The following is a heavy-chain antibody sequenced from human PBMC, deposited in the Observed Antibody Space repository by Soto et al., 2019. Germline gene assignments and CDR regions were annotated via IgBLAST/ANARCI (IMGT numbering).Heavy chain of an antibody. V-gene: IGHV3-30*18. CDR1: GFTFSSYG. D-gene: IGHD5-12*01. J-gene: IGHJ4*02. Sequence: GGSLRLSCAASGFTFSSYGMHWVRQPPGKGLEWVALISYDGRNKYYADSVKGRFTISRDSSRNTLYLQMNSLRAEDTAVYYCAKPELEMATSPFDYWGQGTLVTVSS. CDR2: ISYDGRNK. CDR3: AKPELEMATSPFDY.